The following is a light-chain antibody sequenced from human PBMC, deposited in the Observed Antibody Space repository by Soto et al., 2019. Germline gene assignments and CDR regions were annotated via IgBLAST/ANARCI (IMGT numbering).Light chain of an antibody. CDR1: QSVSTN. CDR3: QQYNSWPTWT. J-gene: IGKJ1*01. V-gene: IGKV3-15*01. Sequence: EIVMTQSPATLSVSPGERATLSCRASQSVSTNLAWYQQKPGQAPRLLIYGASTRATGIPARFSGSGSGTEFTLTISSLQSEDFAVYYCQQYNSWPTWTFGQGTKVEIQ. CDR2: GAS.